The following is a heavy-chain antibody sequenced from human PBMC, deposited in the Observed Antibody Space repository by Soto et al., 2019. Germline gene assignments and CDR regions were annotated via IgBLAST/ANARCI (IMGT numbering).Heavy chain of an antibody. CDR2: VYHSGST. Sequence: QVQLQESGPGLVKPSQTLSLTCRVSGDSIRGGGHYWNWLRQFPGKGLEWIGYVYHSGSTYYNPYLGVRLTIHIDKSKNKLSMRLIYVTAAETALYYCARDTGLYPTVCGYWCHWTQFTVSS. J-gene: IGHJ4*03. CDR3: ARDTGLYPTVCGY. D-gene: IGHD2-2*02. V-gene: IGHV4-31*03. CDR1: GDSIRGGGHY.